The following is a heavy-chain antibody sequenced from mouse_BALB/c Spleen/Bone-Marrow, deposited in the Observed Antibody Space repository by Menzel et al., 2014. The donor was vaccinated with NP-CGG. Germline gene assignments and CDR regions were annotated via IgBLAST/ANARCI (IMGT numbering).Heavy chain of an antibody. CDR1: GFTFSNYW. CDR3: TREGLRRGFAY. V-gene: IGHV6-6*02. CDR2: IRLKSNNYAT. J-gene: IGHJ3*01. D-gene: IGHD2-2*01. Sequence: EVQLQESGGGLVQPGGSMKLSCVASGFTFSNYWMNWVRQSPEKGLEWVAEIRLKSNNYATHYAGSVKGRFTISRDDSKSSVYLQMNNLRAEDTGIYYCTREGLRRGFAYWGQGTLVTVSA.